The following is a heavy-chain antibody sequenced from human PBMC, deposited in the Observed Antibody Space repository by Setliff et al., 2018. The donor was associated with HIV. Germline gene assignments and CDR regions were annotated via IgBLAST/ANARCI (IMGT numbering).Heavy chain of an antibody. Sequence: GGALRLSWSASGFSVTSNTMSWVRQAPGKGLQWVSLIYSGGGTYYANSVKGRLTISRDTSKNTLYLQMNSLRVEDTGVYYCAGGTGSYPKPFDPWGQGTLVTVSS. CDR3: AGGTGSYPKPFDP. J-gene: IGHJ5*02. CDR1: GFSVTSNT. V-gene: IGHV3-66*01. D-gene: IGHD3-10*01. CDR2: IYSGGGT.